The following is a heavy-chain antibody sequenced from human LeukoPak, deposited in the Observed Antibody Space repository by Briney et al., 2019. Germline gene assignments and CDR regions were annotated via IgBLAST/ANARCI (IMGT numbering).Heavy chain of an antibody. CDR1: GGSISSSSYY. CDR3: ARDGNVSRSRGDY. D-gene: IGHD5/OR15-5a*01. Sequence: SETLSLTCTVSGGSISSSSYYWGWIRQPPGKGLEWIGSIYYSGSTYYNPSLKSRVTISVDTSKNQFSLKLSSVTAADTAVYYCARDGNVSRSRGDYWGQGTLVTVSS. J-gene: IGHJ4*02. V-gene: IGHV4-39*07. CDR2: IYYSGST.